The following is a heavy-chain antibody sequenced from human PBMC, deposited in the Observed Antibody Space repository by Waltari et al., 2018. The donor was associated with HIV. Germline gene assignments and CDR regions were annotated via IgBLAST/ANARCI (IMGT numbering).Heavy chain of an antibody. CDR2: ISSHGDSR. CDR3: ARASSAVCHPFNYFDS. D-gene: IGHD6-19*01. Sequence: EVQLLESGGGLVQPGGTLRLSCASSGFSFSSAAMNWVREPPGKGRDWVPGISSHGDSRLSADSVEGRFGVTRDNSRNTVFRQRTSLKVADTTVYYCARASSAVCHPFNYFDSWGQGAQVTVSS. J-gene: IGHJ4*02. V-gene: IGHV3-23*05. CDR1: GFSFSSAA.